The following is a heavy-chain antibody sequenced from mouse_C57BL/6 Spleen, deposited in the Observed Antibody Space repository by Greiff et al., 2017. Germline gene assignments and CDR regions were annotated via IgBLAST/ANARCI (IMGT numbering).Heavy chain of an antibody. Sequence: QVQLQQSGPELVKPGASVKISCKASGYAFSSSWMNWVKQRPGKGLEWIGRIYPGDGDTNYNGKFKGKATLTADKSSSTAYMQLSSLTSEDSAVYFCARSGYYGSSYEYYAMDYWGQGTSVTVSS. J-gene: IGHJ4*01. V-gene: IGHV1-82*01. CDR3: ARSGYYGSSYEYYAMDY. CDR1: GYAFSSSW. D-gene: IGHD1-1*01. CDR2: IYPGDGDT.